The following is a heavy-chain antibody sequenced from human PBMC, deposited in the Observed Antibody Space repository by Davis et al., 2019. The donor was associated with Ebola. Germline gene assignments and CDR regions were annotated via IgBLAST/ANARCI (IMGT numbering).Heavy chain of an antibody. V-gene: IGHV3-30*04. CDR2: ILDDGSNK. J-gene: IGHJ3*02. CDR3: ARGGIMVTFRGVIVKALDAFDM. Sequence: PGGSLRLSCAASGFTFSGYAMHWVRQAPGKGLEWVAVILDDGSNKYVDSVKGRFTISRDNSKNTLYLQTNSLRPEDTAVYYCARGGIMVTFRGVIVKALDAFDMWGQGTMVTVSS. CDR1: GFTFSGYA. D-gene: IGHD3-16*02.